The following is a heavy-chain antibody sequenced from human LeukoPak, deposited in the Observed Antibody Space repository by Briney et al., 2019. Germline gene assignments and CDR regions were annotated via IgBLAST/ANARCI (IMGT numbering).Heavy chain of an antibody. V-gene: IGHV3-23*01. CDR1: GFTFSSYA. Sequence: GGSLRLSCAASGFTFSSYAMSWVRQAPGKGLEWVSAISGSGGSTYYADSVKGRFTISRDNSKNTLYLQMNSLRAEDTAVYYCSREYFDWSRNYYYGMDVWGQGTTVTVSS. CDR3: SREYFDWSRNYYYGMDV. D-gene: IGHD3-9*01. CDR2: ISGSGGST. J-gene: IGHJ6*02.